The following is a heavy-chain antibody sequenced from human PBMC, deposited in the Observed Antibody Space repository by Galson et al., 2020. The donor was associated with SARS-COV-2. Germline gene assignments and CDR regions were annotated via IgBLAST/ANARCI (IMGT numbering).Heavy chain of an antibody. D-gene: IGHD3-22*01. CDR1: GYSVSTTNY. CDR3: GRQGVDMIVLVTVPGWYFDL. J-gene: IGHJ2*01. Sequence: SETQSLTCTVSGYSVSTTNYRGWVRQPPGRGLERIGSAYPSGTTYYNPSLKSRVTIPVDTSKNQFSLRLDSVTAADPALYYCGRQGVDMIVLVTVPGWYFDLWGRGTLVTVSS. V-gene: IGHV4-38-2*02. CDR2: AYPSGTT.